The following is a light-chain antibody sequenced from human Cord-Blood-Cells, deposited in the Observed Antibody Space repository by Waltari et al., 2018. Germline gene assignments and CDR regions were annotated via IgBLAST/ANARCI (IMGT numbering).Light chain of an antibody. CDR3: QKYNSALYT. J-gene: IGKJ2*01. CDR2: AAS. V-gene: IGKV1-27*01. Sequence: DIQMTQSPSPLSAYVGDRVTITCRASQGISNYLAWYQQKPGKVPKLLIYAASTLPSGVPSLFIGSGSATDFTLTISSLQPEDVATYYCQKYNSALYTFGQGTKLEIK. CDR1: QGISNY.